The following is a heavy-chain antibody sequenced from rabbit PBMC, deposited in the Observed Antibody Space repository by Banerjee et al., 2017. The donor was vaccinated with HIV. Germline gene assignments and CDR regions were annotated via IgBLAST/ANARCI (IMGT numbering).Heavy chain of an antibody. D-gene: IGHD1-1*01. Sequence: LEESGGDLVKPGASLTLTCTASGFSFSSSYYMCWVRQAPGKGLEWIACIYAGSSGSTYYASWAKGRFTISKTSSTTVTLQMTSLTAADTATYFCARGGYDGDGLNLWGPGTLVTVS. CDR1: GFSFSSSYY. CDR2: IYAGSSGST. CDR3: ARGGYDGDGLNL. J-gene: IGHJ6*01. V-gene: IGHV1S40*01.